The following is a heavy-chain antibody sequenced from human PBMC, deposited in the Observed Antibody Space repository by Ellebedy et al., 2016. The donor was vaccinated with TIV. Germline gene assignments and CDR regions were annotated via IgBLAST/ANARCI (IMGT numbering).Heavy chain of an antibody. Sequence: ASVKVSXXASGYTFTSYGISWVRQAPGQGLEWMGWISAYNGNTNYAQKLQGRVTMTTDTSTSTAYMELRSLRSDDTAVYYCARVRDIYYYDSSGYGYWGQGTLVTVSS. CDR2: ISAYNGNT. V-gene: IGHV1-18*04. CDR3: ARVRDIYYYDSSGYGY. D-gene: IGHD3-22*01. J-gene: IGHJ4*02. CDR1: GYTFTSYG.